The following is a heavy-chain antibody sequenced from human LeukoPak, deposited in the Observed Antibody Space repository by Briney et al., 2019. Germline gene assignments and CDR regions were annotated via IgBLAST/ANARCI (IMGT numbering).Heavy chain of an antibody. Sequence: PGGSLRLSCAASGFTVSSNYMSWVRQAPGRGLEWVSVIYSTGSTYYADSVEGRFTISRDNSKNTLYLQMNSLRAEDTAVYYCARVLYSGYDYWGQGTLVTVSS. CDR1: GFTVSSNY. CDR2: IYSTGST. D-gene: IGHD5-12*01. V-gene: IGHV3-53*01. CDR3: ARVLYSGYDY. J-gene: IGHJ4*02.